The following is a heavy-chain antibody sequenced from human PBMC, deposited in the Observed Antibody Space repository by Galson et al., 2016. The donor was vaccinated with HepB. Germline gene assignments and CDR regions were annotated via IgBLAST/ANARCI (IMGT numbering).Heavy chain of an antibody. CDR3: ARQGDKYDFWSDYYPNYGDD. Sequence: QSGAEVKKPGESLRISCRGSGYIFTNYWITWVRQMPGKGLEWMGRIDPSDSYSDYSPSFQGHVTISVDKSISTAYLQWTSLTASDTAMYYCARQGDKYDFWSDYYPNYGDDWGPGTLVIVS. V-gene: IGHV5-10-1*01. D-gene: IGHD3-3*01. CDR1: GYIFTNYW. CDR2: IDPSDSYS. J-gene: IGHJ4*02.